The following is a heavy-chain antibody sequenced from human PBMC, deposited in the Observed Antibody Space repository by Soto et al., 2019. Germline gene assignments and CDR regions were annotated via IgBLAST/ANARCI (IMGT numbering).Heavy chain of an antibody. Sequence: ASVKVSCKASGYTFTRYAIHWVRQARGERLEWMGWINAGSGSTKYSQKFQDRVSITTDTSASTAYMELSGLRSEDTAVYYCARRNVYHDFWSGLSGWLDPWGQGTLVTVSS. CDR3: ARRNVYHDFWSGLSGWLDP. J-gene: IGHJ5*02. CDR2: INAGSGST. CDR1: GYTFTRYA. V-gene: IGHV1-3*01. D-gene: IGHD3-3*01.